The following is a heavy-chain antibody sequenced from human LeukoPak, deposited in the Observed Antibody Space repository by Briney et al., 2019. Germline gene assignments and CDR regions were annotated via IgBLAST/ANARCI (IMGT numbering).Heavy chain of an antibody. J-gene: IGHJ4*02. CDR3: ARDEWSGYDLDY. Sequence: SETLSLTCTVSGGSISSGDYYWSWIRQPPGKGLEWIGYTYYSGSTYYNPSLKSRVTISVDTSKNQFFLKLSSATAADTAVYYCARDEWSGYDLDYWGQGTLVTVSS. CDR2: TYYSGST. V-gene: IGHV4-30-4*08. D-gene: IGHD5-12*01. CDR1: GGSISSGDYY.